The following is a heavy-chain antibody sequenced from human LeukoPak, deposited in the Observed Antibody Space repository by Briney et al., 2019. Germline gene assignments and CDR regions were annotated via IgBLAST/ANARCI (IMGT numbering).Heavy chain of an antibody. J-gene: IGHJ4*02. Sequence: GGSLRLSCAASGFTFSSYNMNWVRQAPGKGPEWVSDISSSGSTIYFADSVKGRFTISRDNAKNSLYLQMNSLRDEDTAVYYCARLEYYYVSGNYYKLFDYWGQGTLVTVCS. CDR1: GFTFSSYN. CDR2: ISSSGSTI. CDR3: ARLEYYYVSGNYYKLFDY. D-gene: IGHD3-10*01. V-gene: IGHV3-48*02.